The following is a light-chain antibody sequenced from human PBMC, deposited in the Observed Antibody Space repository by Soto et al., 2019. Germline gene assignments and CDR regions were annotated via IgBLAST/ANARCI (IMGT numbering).Light chain of an antibody. CDR3: QQSNNSPLS. V-gene: IGKV1-39*01. J-gene: IGKJ4*01. Sequence: IQMTQSPSSLSASVGDRVTITCRASQSIVRNLNWYQQKPGKAPELLIYTASNLESGLPSRFSGSGSGTDFALTICSLQPEDSAVYYGQQSNNSPLSFGGGTKVEIK. CDR2: TAS. CDR1: QSIVRN.